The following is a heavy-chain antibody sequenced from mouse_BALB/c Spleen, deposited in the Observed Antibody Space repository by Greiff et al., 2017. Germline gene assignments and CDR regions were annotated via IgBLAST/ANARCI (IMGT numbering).Heavy chain of an antibody. Sequence: EVQRVESGGGLVKPGGSLKLSCAASGFAFSSYDMSWVRQTPEKRLEWVAYISSGGGSTYYPDTVKGRFTISRDNAKNTLYLQMSSLKSEDTAMYYCARHETTATLYAMDYWGQGTSVTVSS. CDR3: ARHETTATLYAMDY. D-gene: IGHD1-2*01. CDR2: ISSGGGST. J-gene: IGHJ4*01. V-gene: IGHV5-12-1*01. CDR1: GFAFSSYD.